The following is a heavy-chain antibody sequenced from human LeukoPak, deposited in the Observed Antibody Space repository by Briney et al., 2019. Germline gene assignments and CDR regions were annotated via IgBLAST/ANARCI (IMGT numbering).Heavy chain of an antibody. CDR3: AGVSKSATTGTVLDY. D-gene: IGHD6-13*01. CDR1: GFTVSNNY. CDR2: IYSNDNT. Sequence: GGSLRLSCAASGFTVSNNYMSWVRQAPGKGRDWVSLIYSNDNTYYADPVKGRFTISRDNSKNTLYLQMNSLRAEDTAVYYCAGVSKSATTGTVLDYWGQGTLVTVSS. J-gene: IGHJ4*02. V-gene: IGHV3-53*01.